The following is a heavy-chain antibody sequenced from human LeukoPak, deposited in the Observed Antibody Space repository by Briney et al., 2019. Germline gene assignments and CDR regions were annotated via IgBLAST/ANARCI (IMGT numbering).Heavy chain of an antibody. CDR3: ARAEVGASPYFDY. J-gene: IGHJ4*02. D-gene: IGHD1-26*01. CDR1: GYSISSGYY. Sequence: SETLSLTCAVSGYSISSGYYWGWIRPPPGKGLEWIGSIYHSGSTYYNPSLKSRVTISVDTSKNQFSLKLSSVTAADTAVYYCARAEVGASPYFDYWGQGTLVTVSS. CDR2: IYHSGST. V-gene: IGHV4-38-2*01.